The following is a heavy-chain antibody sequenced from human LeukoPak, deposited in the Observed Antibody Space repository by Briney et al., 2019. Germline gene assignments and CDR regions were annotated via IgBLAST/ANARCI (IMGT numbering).Heavy chain of an antibody. Sequence: AGGSLRLSCAASGFTFSNAWMSWVRQAPGKGLEWVGRIKSKTDGGTTDYAAPVKGRFTISRDDSKNTLYLQMNSLKTEDTAVYYCATKEETSGWRRDVDYWGQGTFVTVSS. J-gene: IGHJ4*02. CDR2: IKSKTDGGTT. CDR3: ATKEETSGWRRDVDY. V-gene: IGHV3-15*01. CDR1: GFTFSNAW. D-gene: IGHD6-19*01.